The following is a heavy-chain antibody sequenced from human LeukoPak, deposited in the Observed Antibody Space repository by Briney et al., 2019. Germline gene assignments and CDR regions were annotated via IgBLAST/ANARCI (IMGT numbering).Heavy chain of an antibody. V-gene: IGHV3-15*01. CDR1: GFIFTNAW. CDR2: IKSKTDRGTT. D-gene: IGHD1-26*01. CDR3: TAGVGTSDFDY. J-gene: IGHJ4*02. Sequence: GGSLRLSCAASGFIFTNAWMSWVRQAPGKGLEWVGSIKSKTDRGTTGYAAPVKGRFTISRDDSKNTLYLQMNSLKTEDTAVYYCTAGVGTSDFDYWGQGALVTVSS.